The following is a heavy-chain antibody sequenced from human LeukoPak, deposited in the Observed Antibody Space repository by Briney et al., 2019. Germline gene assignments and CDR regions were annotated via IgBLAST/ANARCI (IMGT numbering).Heavy chain of an antibody. CDR2: INHSGST. D-gene: IGHD2-15*01. Sequence: SETLSLTCAVYGGSFSGYYWSWIRQPPGKGLEWIGEINHSGSTNYNPSLKSRVTISVDTSKNQFSLKLSSVTAADTAVYYCARDLIVVVVAVSSAFDIWGQGTMVTVSS. V-gene: IGHV4-34*01. CDR1: GGSFSGYY. J-gene: IGHJ3*02. CDR3: ARDLIVVVVAVSSAFDI.